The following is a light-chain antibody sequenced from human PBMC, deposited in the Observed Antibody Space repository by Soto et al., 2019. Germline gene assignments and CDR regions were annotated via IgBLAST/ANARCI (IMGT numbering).Light chain of an antibody. Sequence: QSVLTQPPSVSAAPGQQVAISCSGSSSNIGNGYVSWYQHLPGTAPKLLIYDNDKRPSGTPDRFSGSKSGTTATLGITGLQTGDKADYYCETWDSSLRTVLFGGGTKLTVL. CDR1: SSNIGNGY. V-gene: IGLV1-51*01. CDR2: DND. CDR3: ETWDSSLRTVL. J-gene: IGLJ2*01.